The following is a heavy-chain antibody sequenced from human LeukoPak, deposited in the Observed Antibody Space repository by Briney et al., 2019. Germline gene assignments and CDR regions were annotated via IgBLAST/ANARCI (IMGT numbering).Heavy chain of an antibody. CDR1: GYTFTSYG. J-gene: IGHJ6*02. D-gene: IGHD5-12*01. CDR3: ARDLSGSHYYYGMDV. V-gene: IGHV1-18*01. Sequence: ASVKVSCKASGYTFTSYGISWVRQAPGQGLEWMGWISAYNGNTNYAQKLQGRVTMTTDTSTSTAYMELRSLRSDDTAVYYCARDLSGSHYYYGMDVRGQGTTVTVSS. CDR2: ISAYNGNT.